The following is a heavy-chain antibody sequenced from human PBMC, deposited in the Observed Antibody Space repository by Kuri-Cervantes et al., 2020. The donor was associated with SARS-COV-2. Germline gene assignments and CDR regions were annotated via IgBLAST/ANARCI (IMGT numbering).Heavy chain of an antibody. CDR3: ARDRATYYYDSSGYYYRRYYYYGMDV. D-gene: IGHD3-22*01. J-gene: IGHJ6*02. Sequence: ASVKVSCKPSGDTFSSYYIQWVRQAPGQGLEWMGIINPSGDSTTYAQKFQGRVTMTRDTSTRTVYMELSSLRSEDTAVYYCARDRATYYYDSSGYYYRRYYYYGMDVWGQGTTVTVSS. CDR1: GDTFSSYY. CDR2: INPSGDST. V-gene: IGHV1-46*01.